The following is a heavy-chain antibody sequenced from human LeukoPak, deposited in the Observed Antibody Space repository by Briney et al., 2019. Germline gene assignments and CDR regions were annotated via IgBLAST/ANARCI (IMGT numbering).Heavy chain of an antibody. CDR2: ISAYNGNT. CDR3: ARGFPPRRNYDSSGYYSYYFDY. Sequence: ASVKVSCKASGYTFTNCGITWVRQAPGQGLEWMGWISAYNGNTKYAQKFQGRVTMTTDTSTSTAYMELRSLRSDDTAVYYCARGFPPRRNYDSSGYYSYYFDYWGQGTLVTVSP. CDR1: GYTFTNCG. D-gene: IGHD3-22*01. V-gene: IGHV1-18*01. J-gene: IGHJ4*02.